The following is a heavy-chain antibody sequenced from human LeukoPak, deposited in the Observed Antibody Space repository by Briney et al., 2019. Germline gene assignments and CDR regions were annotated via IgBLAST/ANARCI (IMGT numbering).Heavy chain of an antibody. CDR2: FSYSGST. Sequence: SETLSLTCTVPGCSISSYYWSWIRQPPGKGLEGIGYFSYSGSTNYNPSLKSRVTISVDTSKKQFSLKLSSVAAADTGVYYCARASGLLRFLEWLPAYFDYWGQGTLVTVSS. D-gene: IGHD3-3*01. CDR1: GCSISSYY. J-gene: IGHJ4*02. CDR3: ARASGLLRFLEWLPAYFDY. V-gene: IGHV4-59*01.